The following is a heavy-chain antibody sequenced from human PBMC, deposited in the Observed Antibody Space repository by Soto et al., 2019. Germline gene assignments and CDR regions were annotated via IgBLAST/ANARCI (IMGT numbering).Heavy chain of an antibody. V-gene: IGHV1-69*12. CDR1: GDTFNNFA. Sequence: QVQLVQSGAEVKKPGSSVKVSCKAPGDTFNNFALSWVRQAPGQGLEWMGGIIPIFATPTYAQKFQDRVTISADEATTTAYMELSSLRSDDTAVYYCARRLGIDFRNWYFDLWGRGTLVTVSS. J-gene: IGHJ2*01. CDR3: ARRLGIDFRNWYFDL. CDR2: IIPIFATP. D-gene: IGHD4-4*01.